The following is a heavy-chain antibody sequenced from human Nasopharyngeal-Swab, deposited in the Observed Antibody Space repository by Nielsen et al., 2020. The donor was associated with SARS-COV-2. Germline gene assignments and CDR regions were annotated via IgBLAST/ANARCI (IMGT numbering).Heavy chain of an antibody. D-gene: IGHD3-22*01. CDR1: GGSISSSSYY. CDR2: IYYSGST. J-gene: IGHJ4*02. V-gene: IGHV4-39*01. Sequence: SETLSLTCTVSGGSISSSSYYWGWIRQPPGKGLEWIGSIYYSGSTYYNPSLKSRVTISVDTSKNQFSLKLSSVTAADTAVYYCARHGPSSGYYYFDYWGQGTLVTVSS. CDR3: ARHGPSSGYYYFDY.